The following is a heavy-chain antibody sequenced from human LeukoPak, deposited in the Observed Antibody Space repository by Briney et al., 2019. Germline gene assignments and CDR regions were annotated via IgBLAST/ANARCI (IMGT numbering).Heavy chain of an antibody. D-gene: IGHD3-10*01. Sequence: SETLSLTCAVYGGSFSGYYWSWIRQPPGKGLEWIGEINHSGNTNYNPSLKGRVTISLDTSKNQVSLKLSPVTAADSAVYYCARGGEGHYYGSASQDYWGQGTLVTVSS. CDR1: GGSFSGYY. V-gene: IGHV4-34*01. J-gene: IGHJ4*02. CDR2: INHSGNT. CDR3: ARGGEGHYYGSASQDY.